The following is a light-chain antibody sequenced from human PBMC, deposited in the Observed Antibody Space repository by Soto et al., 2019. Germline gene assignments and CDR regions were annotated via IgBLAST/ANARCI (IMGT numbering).Light chain of an antibody. V-gene: IGKV1-39*01. CDR2: SAS. J-gene: IGKJ1*01. Sequence: DIQMTQSPSSLSASVGDSVTVTCRASQPIGTSLHWYQQRAGKAPKVLISSASRLQSGVSSRFSGSVSGTHFTLPIRRLRPEDSAIYYGLQAYNPFWTFGQGTKVEI. CDR1: QPIGTS. CDR3: LQAYNPFWT.